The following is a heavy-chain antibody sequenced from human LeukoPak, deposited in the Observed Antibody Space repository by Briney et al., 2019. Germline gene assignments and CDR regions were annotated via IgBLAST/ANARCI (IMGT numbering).Heavy chain of an antibody. V-gene: IGHV3-9*03. Sequence: GGSLRLSCAASGFTFDDYAMHWVRQAPGKGLEWVSSISWNSGRMDYADSVKGRFTISRDNAKNSLYLQMNSLRVEDMALYYCAKDVNYSPSGTFDYWGQGTLDTVSS. D-gene: IGHD3-10*01. J-gene: IGHJ4*02. CDR1: GFTFDDYA. CDR3: AKDVNYSPSGTFDY. CDR2: ISWNSGRM.